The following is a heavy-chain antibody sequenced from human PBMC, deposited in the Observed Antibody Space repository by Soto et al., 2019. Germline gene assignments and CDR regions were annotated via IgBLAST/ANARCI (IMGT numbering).Heavy chain of an antibody. CDR2: IYYSGNT. D-gene: IGHD2-2*01. Sequence: SETLSLTWTVSGGSICSSSHYWGWKRKPPGKGLEWIGSIYYSGNTYYNPSLKSRVTISVDTSKNQFSLKLSSVTAADTAVYYCARNVVVPAPAAFDICGQGTMVTVSS. CDR1: GGSICSSSHY. V-gene: IGHV4-39*01. J-gene: IGHJ3*02. CDR3: ARNVVVPAPAAFDI.